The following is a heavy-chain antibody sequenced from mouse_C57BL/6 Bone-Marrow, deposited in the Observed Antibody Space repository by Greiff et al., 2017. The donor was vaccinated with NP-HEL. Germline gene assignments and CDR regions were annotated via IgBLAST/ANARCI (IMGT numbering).Heavy chain of an antibody. Sequence: EVMLVESGGGLVKPGGSLKLSCAASGFTFSDYGMHWVRQAPEKGLEWVAYISSGSSTIYYADTVKGRFTISRDNAKNTLFLQRTSLRSEDTAMYYCARKDTTVVAKGGWYFDVWGTGTTVTVSS. CDR3: ARKDTTVVAKGGWYFDV. V-gene: IGHV5-17*01. CDR1: GFTFSDYG. J-gene: IGHJ1*03. D-gene: IGHD1-1*01. CDR2: ISSGSSTI.